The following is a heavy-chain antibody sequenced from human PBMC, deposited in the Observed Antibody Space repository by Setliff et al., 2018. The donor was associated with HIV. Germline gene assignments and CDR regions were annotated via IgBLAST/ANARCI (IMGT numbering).Heavy chain of an antibody. J-gene: IGHJ6*03. V-gene: IGHV4-39*01. Sequence: PSETLSLTCTVSGGSISSSSYYWGWIRQTPGKGLEWSGSIYYSGSTYANPSLKRRVAISVDTSKNQFSLNLSSVTAADTAVYYCVGSTIAAAVYYYYYYRDVWGKGTTVTVSS. CDR3: VGSTIAAAVYYYYYYRDV. CDR2: IYYSGST. D-gene: IGHD6-13*01. CDR1: GGSISSSSYY.